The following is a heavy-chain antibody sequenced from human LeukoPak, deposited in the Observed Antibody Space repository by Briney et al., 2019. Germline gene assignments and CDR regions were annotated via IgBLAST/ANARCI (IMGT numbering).Heavy chain of an antibody. CDR2: ISAYNGNT. D-gene: IGHD3-10*01. Sequence: ASVKVSCKASGYTFTSYGISWVRQATGQGLEWMGWISAYNGNTNYAQKLQGRVTMTTDTSTSTAYMELRSLRSDDTAVYYCARALLWFGELSNWFDPWGQGTLVTVSS. CDR3: ARALLWFGELSNWFDP. V-gene: IGHV1-18*01. CDR1: GYTFTSYG. J-gene: IGHJ5*02.